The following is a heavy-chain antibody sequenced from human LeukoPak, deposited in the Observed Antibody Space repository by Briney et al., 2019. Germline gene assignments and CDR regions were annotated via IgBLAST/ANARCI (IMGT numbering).Heavy chain of an antibody. CDR3: AKKVQLWLSPLDY. CDR2: ISGSGGST. D-gene: IGHD5-18*01. J-gene: IGHJ4*02. V-gene: IGHV3-23*01. CDR1: GFTFSSYA. Sequence: GGSLRLSCAASGFTFSSYAMSWVRQAPGKGLEWVSAISGSGGSTYYADSVKGRFTISRDNSKNTLYLQTNSLRAEDTAVYYCAKKVQLWLSPLDYWGQGTLVTVSS.